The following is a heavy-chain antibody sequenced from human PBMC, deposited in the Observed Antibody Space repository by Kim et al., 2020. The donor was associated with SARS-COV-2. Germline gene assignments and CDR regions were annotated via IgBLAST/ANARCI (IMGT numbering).Heavy chain of an antibody. CDR1: GFTFSSYW. D-gene: IGHD3-22*01. CDR3: ATLAYYDSSGYLPA. V-gene: IGHV3-7*01. J-gene: IGHJ5*02. CDR2: IKQDGSEK. Sequence: GGSLRLSCAASGFTFSSYWMSWVRQAPGKGLEWVANIKQDGSEKYYVDSVKGRFTISRDNAKNSLYLQMNSLRAEDTAVYYCATLAYYDSSGYLPAWGQGTLVTVSS.